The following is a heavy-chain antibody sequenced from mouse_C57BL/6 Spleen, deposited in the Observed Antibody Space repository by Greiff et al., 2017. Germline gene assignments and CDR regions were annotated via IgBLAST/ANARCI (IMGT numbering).Heavy chain of an antibody. V-gene: IGHV1-59*01. CDR3: ARKILPYAMDY. CDR1: GYTFTSYW. J-gene: IGHJ4*01. Sequence: QVQLQQPGAELVRPGTSVKLSCKASGYTFTSYWMHWVKQRPGQGLEWIGVIDPSDSYTNYNQKFKGKATLTVDTSSSTAYMQLSSLTSEDSAVYYCARKILPYAMDYWGQGTSVTVSS. CDR2: IDPSDSYT. D-gene: IGHD1-1*01.